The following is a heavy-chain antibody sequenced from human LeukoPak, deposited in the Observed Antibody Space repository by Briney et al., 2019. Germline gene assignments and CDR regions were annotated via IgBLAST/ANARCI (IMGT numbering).Heavy chain of an antibody. CDR3: AKDPTDYDILTGYPTDV. J-gene: IGHJ6*02. Sequence: GGSLRLSCAASGFTFSSYAMSWVRQAPGKGLEWVSAISGSGGSTYYADSVKGRFTISRDNFKNTLYLQMNSLRAEDTAVYYCAKDPTDYDILTGYPTDVWGQGTTVTVSS. CDR1: GFTFSSYA. D-gene: IGHD3-9*01. CDR2: ISGSGGST. V-gene: IGHV3-23*01.